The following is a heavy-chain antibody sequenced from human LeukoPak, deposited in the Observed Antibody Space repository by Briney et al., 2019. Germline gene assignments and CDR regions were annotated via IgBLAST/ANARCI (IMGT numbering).Heavy chain of an antibody. CDR3: ARHIYDSSGYYFDY. J-gene: IGHJ4*02. Sequence: SETLSLTCTASGGSISSSSYYWGWIRQPPGKGLEWIGSIYYSGSTYYNPSLKSRVTISVDTSKNQFSLKLSSVTAADTAVYYCARHIYDSSGYYFDYWGQGTLVTVSS. CDR1: GGSISSSSYY. V-gene: IGHV4-39*01. CDR2: IYYSGST. D-gene: IGHD3-22*01.